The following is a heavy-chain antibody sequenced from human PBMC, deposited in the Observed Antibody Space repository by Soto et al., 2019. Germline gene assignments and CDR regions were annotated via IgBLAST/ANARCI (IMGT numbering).Heavy chain of an antibody. CDR1: GFTFSSYA. CDR2: ISYDGSNK. V-gene: IGHV3-30-3*01. Sequence: GGSLRLSCAASGFTFSSYAMHWVRQAPGKGLEWVAVISYDGSNKYYADSVKGRFTISRDNSKNTLYLQMNSLRAEDTAVYYCATPYDSSGRDVFDIWGQGTMVTVSS. J-gene: IGHJ3*02. D-gene: IGHD3-22*01. CDR3: ATPYDSSGRDVFDI.